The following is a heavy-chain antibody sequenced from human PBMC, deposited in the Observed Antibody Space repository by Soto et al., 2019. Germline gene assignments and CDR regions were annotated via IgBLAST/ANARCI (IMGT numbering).Heavy chain of an antibody. CDR3: ARDGYGDHLFDF. Sequence: EVQLVESGGGLVQPGGSLRLSCAASGFTFSSYSINWVRQAPGKGLEWISYISSSSRTIYYADSVKGRFTISRDNAKNSMYLQMNSLRAEDTAVYYCARDGYGDHLFDFWGQGTLVTVSS. CDR2: ISSSSRTI. V-gene: IGHV3-48*01. CDR1: GFTFSSYS. D-gene: IGHD4-17*01. J-gene: IGHJ4*02.